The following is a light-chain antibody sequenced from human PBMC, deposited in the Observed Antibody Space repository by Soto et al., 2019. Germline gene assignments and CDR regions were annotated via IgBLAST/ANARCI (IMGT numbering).Light chain of an antibody. CDR3: QQYGNSIT. J-gene: IGKJ5*01. V-gene: IGKV3-20*01. Sequence: EIVLTQSPGTLSLSPGERGTLSCRASQSVGGTYLAWYQQKPGQAPRLLIFGASVRATGVPDRFSGSGSGTDFTLTISRLEPEDFAVYFCQQYGNSITFGQGTRLEIK. CDR1: QSVGGTY. CDR2: GAS.